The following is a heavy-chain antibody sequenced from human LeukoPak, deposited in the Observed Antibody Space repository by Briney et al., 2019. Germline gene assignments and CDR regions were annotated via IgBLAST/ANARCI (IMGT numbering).Heavy chain of an antibody. CDR3: ARTVGLRANLFDY. D-gene: IGHD5-12*01. J-gene: IGHJ4*02. CDR1: GGSISSYY. CDR2: IYYSGST. V-gene: IGHV4-59*01. Sequence: SETLSLTCTVSGGSISSYYWSWIRQPPGKGLEWIGYIYYSGSTNYNPSLKSRVTISVDTSKNQFSLKLSSVTAADTAVYCCARTVGLRANLFDYWGQGTLVTVSS.